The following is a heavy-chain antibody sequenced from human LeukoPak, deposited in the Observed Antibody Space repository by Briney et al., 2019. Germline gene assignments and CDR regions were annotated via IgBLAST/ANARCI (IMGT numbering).Heavy chain of an antibody. D-gene: IGHD2-15*01. Sequence: GGSLRPSCAASGFTFSTYWMSWVRQAPGKGLEWVANIRKDGSDIHYVDSVKGRFTISRDNAKNSLYLQMNSLRAEDTAVYYCARGLQLLRGYFDYWGQGTLVTVSS. J-gene: IGHJ4*02. CDR3: ARGLQLLRGYFDY. V-gene: IGHV3-7*01. CDR2: IRKDGSDI. CDR1: GFTFSTYW.